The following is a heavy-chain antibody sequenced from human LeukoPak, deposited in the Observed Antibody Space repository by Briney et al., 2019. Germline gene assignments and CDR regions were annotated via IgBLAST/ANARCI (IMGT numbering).Heavy chain of an antibody. J-gene: IGHJ5*02. D-gene: IGHD4-17*01. CDR3: ARVEYGDYGWFDP. V-gene: IGHV4-59*01. Sequence: SETLSLTCNVSGASMSSNYWSWIRQPPGKGLEWIGYISDSGSTNYNPSLKSRVTISLDTSKNQFSLKLISLTAADTAAYYCARVEYGDYGWFDPWGQGTLVTVSS. CDR1: GASMSSNY. CDR2: ISDSGST.